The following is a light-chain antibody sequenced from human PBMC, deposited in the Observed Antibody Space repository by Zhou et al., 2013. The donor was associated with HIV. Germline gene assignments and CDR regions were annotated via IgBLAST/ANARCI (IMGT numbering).Light chain of an antibody. CDR2: DAS. J-gene: IGKJ5*01. Sequence: DIQMTQSPSTLSASVGDRVTITCQASQDIDNNLNWYQQKPGQAPNLLIFDASNLATGVPSRFSGSGSGTDFTFSISSLQPEDIATYYCQQYGGLPITFGQGTRLEIK. V-gene: IGKV1-33*01. CDR1: QDIDNN. CDR3: QQYGGLPIT.